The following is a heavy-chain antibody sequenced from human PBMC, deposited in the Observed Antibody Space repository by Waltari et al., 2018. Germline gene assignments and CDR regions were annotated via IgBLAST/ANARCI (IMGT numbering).Heavy chain of an antibody. CDR2: INDSGNT. CDR3: ARHGRIRAVALIDS. V-gene: IGHV4-34*01. J-gene: IGHJ4*02. D-gene: IGHD2-15*01. Sequence: QVQLQQWGAGLMTPSETLSLTCAVYGASFNGYYWSWVRQPPGKGLEWIGEINDSGNTNYNPSLKTRVSMSVDTSKNQFSLKLTSVTAADTAVYYCARHGRIRAVALIDSWGQGTLVTVSS. CDR1: GASFNGYY.